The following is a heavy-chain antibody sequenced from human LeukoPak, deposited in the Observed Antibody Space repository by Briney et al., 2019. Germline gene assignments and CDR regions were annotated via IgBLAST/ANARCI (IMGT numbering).Heavy chain of an antibody. CDR1: GFTFSSYA. V-gene: IGHV3-23*01. D-gene: IGHD6-6*01. J-gene: IGHJ3*02. CDR2: ISGSGGST. CDR3: AKRLAARARAVMDAFDI. Sequence: PGRSLRLSCAASGFTFSSYAMSWVRQAPGKGLEWVSAISGSGGSTYYADSVKGRFTISRDNSKNTLYLQMNSLRAEDTAVYYCAKRLAARARAVMDAFDIWGQGTMVTVSS.